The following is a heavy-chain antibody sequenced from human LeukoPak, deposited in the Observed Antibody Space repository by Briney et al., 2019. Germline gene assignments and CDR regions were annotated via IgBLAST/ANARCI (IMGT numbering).Heavy chain of an antibody. V-gene: IGHV3-48*01. Sequence: GGSLRLSCAASGFTFSSYSMNWVRQAPGKGLEWVSYISSSSSTIYYADSVKGRFTISRDNAKNSLYLQMNSLRAEDTAVYYCARVGIHTALYLKGKYYFDYWGQGTLVTVSS. CDR2: ISSSSSTI. CDR1: GFTFSSYS. CDR3: ARVGIHTALYLKGKYYFDY. D-gene: IGHD5-18*01. J-gene: IGHJ4*02.